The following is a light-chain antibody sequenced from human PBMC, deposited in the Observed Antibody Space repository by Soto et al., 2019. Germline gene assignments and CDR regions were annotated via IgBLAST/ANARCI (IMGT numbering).Light chain of an antibody. CDR2: DAS. Sequence: EIVLTQSPATLSLSPGERATLSCRASQSVSSYLAWYQQKPGQAPRLLIYDASNRATGIPARFSGSGSETSFTLTISRLEPEDFALYYCQHYQSGHPITFGQGTRLEIK. J-gene: IGKJ5*01. V-gene: IGKV3-11*01. CDR3: QHYQSGHPIT. CDR1: QSVSSY.